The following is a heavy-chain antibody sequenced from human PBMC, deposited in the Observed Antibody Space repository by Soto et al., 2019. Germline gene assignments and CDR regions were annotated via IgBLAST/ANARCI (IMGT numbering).Heavy chain of an antibody. D-gene: IGHD6-13*01. CDR2: IRSKANSYAT. V-gene: IGHV3-73*01. CDR3: VREFWHQLVRGTNYYYGMDV. CDR1: GFTFSGSA. J-gene: IGHJ6*02. Sequence: PGGSLRLSCAASGFTFSGSAMHWVRQASGKGLEWVGRIRSKANSYATAYAASVKGRFTISRDDSKNQFSLQLNSVTPEDTAVYYCVREFWHQLVRGTNYYYGMDVWGQGTTVTVSS.